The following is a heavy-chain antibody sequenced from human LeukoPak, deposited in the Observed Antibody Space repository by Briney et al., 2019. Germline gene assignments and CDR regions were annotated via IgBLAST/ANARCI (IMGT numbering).Heavy chain of an antibody. CDR1: GFPFSTFW. CDR2: INQDGSEK. Sequence: GESLRLSCAVSGFPFSTFWMSWVRQAPGKGLEWVANINQDGSEKYYVDSVRGRFAISRDNAKNSLHLEMNSLRAEDTAVYYCARDKIVGATHFDSWGQGTLVTVSS. V-gene: IGHV3-7*01. J-gene: IGHJ4*02. CDR3: ARDKIVGATHFDS. D-gene: IGHD1-26*01.